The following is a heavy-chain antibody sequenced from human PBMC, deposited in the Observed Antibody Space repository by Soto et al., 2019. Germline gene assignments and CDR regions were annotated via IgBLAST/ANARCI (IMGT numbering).Heavy chain of an antibody. CDR3: AKSLAAAGYY. Sequence: QVQLVESGGGVVQPGRSLRLSCAASGFTFSSYGMHWVRQAPGKGQEWVAVISYDGSNKYYADSVKGRFTISRDNSKNTLYLQMNSLRAEDTAVYYCAKSLAAAGYYWGQGTLVTVSS. D-gene: IGHD6-13*01. V-gene: IGHV3-30*18. J-gene: IGHJ4*02. CDR1: GFTFSSYG. CDR2: ISYDGSNK.